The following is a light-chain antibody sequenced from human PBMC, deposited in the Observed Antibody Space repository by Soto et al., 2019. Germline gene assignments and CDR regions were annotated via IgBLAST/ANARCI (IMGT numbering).Light chain of an antibody. Sequence: QSALTQPASVPGSAGQSITISCTGTSSDVGGYNYVSWYQHHPDKAPKLMIYEVSSRPSGVSYRFSGSKSGNTASLTISGLQAEDEADYYCSSYTSSSTLLIFGTGTKLTVL. CDR3: SSYTSSSTLLI. V-gene: IGLV2-14*01. J-gene: IGLJ1*01. CDR1: SSDVGGYNY. CDR2: EVS.